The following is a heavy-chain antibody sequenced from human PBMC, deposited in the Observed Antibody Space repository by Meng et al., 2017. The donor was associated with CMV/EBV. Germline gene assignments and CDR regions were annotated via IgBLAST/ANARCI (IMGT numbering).Heavy chain of an antibody. J-gene: IGHJ4*02. CDR2: INPNSGGT. CDR1: GYTFTGYY. D-gene: IGHD5-18*01. V-gene: IGHV1-2*02. CDR3: ARDVDTAMVGDLYFDY. Sequence: ASVKVSCKASGYTFTGYYMHWVRQAPGQGLEWMGWINPNSGGTNYAQKFQGRVTMTRDTSISTAYMGLSRLRSDDTAVYYCARDVDTAMVGDLYFDYWGQGTLVTVSS.